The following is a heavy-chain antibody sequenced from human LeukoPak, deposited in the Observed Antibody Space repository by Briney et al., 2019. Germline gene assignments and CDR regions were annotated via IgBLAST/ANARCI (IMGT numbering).Heavy chain of an antibody. J-gene: IGHJ1*01. V-gene: IGHV1-18*01. CDR2: ISAYNGNT. Sequence: ASVKVSCKASGYTFTSYGISWVRQAPGQGLEWMGWISAYNGNTNYAQKLQGRVTMTTDTSTSTAYMELRSLRSDDTAVYYCARGEGWGYCSSTSCYGYFQHWGQGTLVTVSS. CDR1: GYTFTSYG. D-gene: IGHD2-2*01. CDR3: ARGEGWGYCSSTSCYGYFQH.